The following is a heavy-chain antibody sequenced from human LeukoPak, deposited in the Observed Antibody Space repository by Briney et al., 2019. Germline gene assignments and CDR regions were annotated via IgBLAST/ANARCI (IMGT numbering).Heavy chain of an antibody. J-gene: IGHJ4*02. CDR2: INHSGST. Sequence: SETLSLTCAVYGGSFSGYYWSWIRQPPGKGLEWIGEINHSGSTNYNPSLKSRVTISVDTSKNQFSLKLSSVTAADTAVYYRARGSGWGTPAQSFDYWGQGTLVTVSS. CDR3: ARGSGWGTPAQSFDY. CDR1: GGSFSGYY. D-gene: IGHD6-19*01. V-gene: IGHV4-34*01.